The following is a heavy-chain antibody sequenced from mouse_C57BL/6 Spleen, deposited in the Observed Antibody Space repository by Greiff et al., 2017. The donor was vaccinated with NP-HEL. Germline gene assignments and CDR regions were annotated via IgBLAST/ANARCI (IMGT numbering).Heavy chain of an antibody. CDR3: ARFTTVAFDD. V-gene: IGHV1-69*01. J-gene: IGHJ2*01. CDR1: GYTFTSYW. D-gene: IGHD1-1*01. CDR2: IDPSDSYT. Sequence: QVQLQQPGAELVMPGASVKLSCKASGYTFTSYWMHWVKQRPGQGLEWIGEIDPSDSYTNYNQKFKGKSTLTVDKSSSTAYMQLSSLTSEDSAVYYCARFTTVAFDDWGQGTTLTVSS.